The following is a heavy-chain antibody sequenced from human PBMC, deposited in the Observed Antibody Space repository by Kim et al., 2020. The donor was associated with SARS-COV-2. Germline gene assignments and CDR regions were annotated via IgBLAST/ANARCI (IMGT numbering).Heavy chain of an antibody. V-gene: IGHV3-30*18. CDR2: ISYDGSNK. J-gene: IGHJ6*02. CDR1: GFTFSSYG. D-gene: IGHD5-12*01. Sequence: GGSLRLSCAASGFTFSSYGMHWVRQAPGKGLEWVAVISYDGSNKYYADSVKGRFTISRDNSKNTLYLQMNSLRAEDTAVYYCAKEEEMATIEGGGPGRYYCYGMDVWGQGTTVTVSS. CDR3: AKEEEMATIEGGGPGRYYCYGMDV.